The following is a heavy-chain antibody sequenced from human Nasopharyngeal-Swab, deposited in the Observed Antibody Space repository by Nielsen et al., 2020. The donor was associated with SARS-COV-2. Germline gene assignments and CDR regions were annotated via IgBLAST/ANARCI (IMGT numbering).Heavy chain of an antibody. V-gene: IGHV3-72*01. D-gene: IGHD6-13*01. Sequence: GESLKISCAASGFTFSAHYMDWVRQAPGRGIEWVGRSRNKANSYTTEYAASVKGRFTISRDDSKNSLYLQMSSLRTEDTALYYCARDLSSIWTSGLGVWGQGTTVIVSS. J-gene: IGHJ6*02. CDR3: ARDLSSIWTSGLGV. CDR1: GFTFSAHY. CDR2: SRNKANSYTT.